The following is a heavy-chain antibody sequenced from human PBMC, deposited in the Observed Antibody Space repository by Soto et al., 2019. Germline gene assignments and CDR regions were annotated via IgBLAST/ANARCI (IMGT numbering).Heavy chain of an antibody. CDR3: ARGQGNSGYDPLDF. J-gene: IGHJ4*02. CDR2: INAGNGNT. D-gene: IGHD5-12*01. V-gene: IGHV1-3*01. Sequence: GASVKVSCKASGYTFTTYAVHWVRQAPGQRLEWMGWINAGNGNTKYSQKLQGRVTITRDTSARTVYMELSSLTSEDTVLYSCARGQGNSGYDPLDFWGLGALVTVSS. CDR1: GYTFTTYA.